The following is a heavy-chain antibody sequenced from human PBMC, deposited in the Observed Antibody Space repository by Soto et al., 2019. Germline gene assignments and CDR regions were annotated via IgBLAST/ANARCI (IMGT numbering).Heavy chain of an antibody. D-gene: IGHD3-22*01. V-gene: IGHV4-31*02. CDR1: GGSISSGGYY. CDR3: ARDHRERGRYDSSGPVDYYYGMDV. Sequence: KASETLSLTXTVSGGSISSGGYYWSWIRQHPGKGLEWIGYIYYSGSTYYNPSLKSRVTISVDTSKNQFSLKLSSVTAADTAVYYCARDHRERGRYDSSGPVDYYYGMDVWGQGTTVTVSS. J-gene: IGHJ6*02. CDR2: IYYSGST.